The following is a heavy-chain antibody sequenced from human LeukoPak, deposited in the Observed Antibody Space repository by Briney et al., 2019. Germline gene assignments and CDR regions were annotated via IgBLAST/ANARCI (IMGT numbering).Heavy chain of an antibody. CDR1: GGSISSYY. CDR2: IYYSGST. J-gene: IGHJ4*02. CDR3: ARLRGTGTSEDFDY. V-gene: IGHV4-59*08. D-gene: IGHD6-13*01. Sequence: SETLSLTCTVSGGSISSYYWSWIRQPPGKGLEWIGYIYYSGSTNCNPSLKSRVTISVDTSKNQFSLKLSSVTAADTAVYYCARLRGTGTSEDFDYWGQGTLVTVSS.